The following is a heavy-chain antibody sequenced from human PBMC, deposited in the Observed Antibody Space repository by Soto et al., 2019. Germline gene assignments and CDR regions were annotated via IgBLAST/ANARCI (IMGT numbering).Heavy chain of an antibody. D-gene: IGHD6-19*01. Sequence: QVQLQETGPRLVKPSETLSLTCTVSGASIDSYYWTWIRQPPGRGLECIAYIDDRRYTTSSPSLRSRVTLYVDASKNQFSLKMSSVTTADAGVYYCARAGSSGWYLDYWGQGTLVAVSS. V-gene: IGHV4-59*01. CDR1: GASIDSYY. J-gene: IGHJ4*02. CDR3: ARAGSSGWYLDY. CDR2: IDDRRYT.